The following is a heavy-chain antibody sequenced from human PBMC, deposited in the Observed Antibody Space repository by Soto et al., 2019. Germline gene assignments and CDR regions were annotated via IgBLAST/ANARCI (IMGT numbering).Heavy chain of an antibody. CDR2: IYYRGST. J-gene: IGHJ5*02. V-gene: IGHV4-31*03. Sequence: TPSLTCTVSDGSITSAGYYWSCICQQPGKGLEWIGYIYYRGSTYYHPSLKSRVTKSVNTSKNIFSLKLSSVTAAATALYYCARGEVRGGNIGWFDPWSQGTLVTVSS. D-gene: IGHD3-10*01. CDR3: ARGEVRGGNIGWFDP. CDR1: DGSITSAGYY.